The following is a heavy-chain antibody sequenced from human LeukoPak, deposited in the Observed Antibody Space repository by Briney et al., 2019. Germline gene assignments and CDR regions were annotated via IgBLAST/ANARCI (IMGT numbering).Heavy chain of an antibody. CDR3: AKERQTTTAFDS. CDR1: GFTFSSYA. J-gene: IGHJ4*02. V-gene: IGHV3-23*01. CDR2: ISGSGGRT. Sequence: PGGALRLSCAASGFTFSSYAMSWVRQAPGKGLEWVSAISGSGGRTYYADSVKGRFTISRDNSKNTLFLQMSSLRVEDTAIYYCAKERQTTTAFDSWGQGTLVTVSS. D-gene: IGHD4-17*01.